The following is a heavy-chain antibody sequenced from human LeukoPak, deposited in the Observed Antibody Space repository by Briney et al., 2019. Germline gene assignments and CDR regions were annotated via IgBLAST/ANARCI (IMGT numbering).Heavy chain of an antibody. J-gene: IGHJ4*02. Sequence: GGSLRLSCAASGFTFSSYEMNWVRQAPGKGLQWVSYISSSGSTIYYADSVKGRFTISRDNAKNSLYLQMNSLRAEDTALYCCARGRYSSSWYIFEYWGQGTLVTVSS. CDR3: ARGRYSSSWYIFEY. CDR1: GFTFSSYE. CDR2: ISSSGSTI. V-gene: IGHV3-48*03. D-gene: IGHD6-13*01.